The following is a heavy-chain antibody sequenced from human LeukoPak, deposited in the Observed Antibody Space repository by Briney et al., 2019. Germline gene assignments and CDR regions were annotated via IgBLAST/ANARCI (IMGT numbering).Heavy chain of an antibody. J-gene: IGHJ4*02. CDR1: GFTFSSSW. D-gene: IGHD2-2*01. CDR3: ARDPCHGALDY. Sequence: GGSLRLSCVASGFTFSSSWMSWVRRAPGKGLEWVANIKQDGTEEYYVDSVGGRFSISKDNAKNSLYLQMNSLRAEDTAVYYCARDPCHGALDYWGQGALVTVSS. CDR2: IKQDGTEE. V-gene: IGHV3-7*03.